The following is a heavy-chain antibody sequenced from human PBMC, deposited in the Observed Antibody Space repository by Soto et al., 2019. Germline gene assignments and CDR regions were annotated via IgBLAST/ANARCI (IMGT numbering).Heavy chain of an antibody. V-gene: IGHV4-61*01. D-gene: IGHD4-17*01. Sequence: SETLSLTCTVSGGSVSSGSYYWSWIRQPPGKGLEWIGYIYYSGSTNYNPSLKSRVTISVDTSKNQFSLKLSSVTAADTAVYYCARDLVTIWANYFDYWGQGTLVTSPQ. J-gene: IGHJ4*02. CDR3: ARDLVTIWANYFDY. CDR1: GGSVSSGSYY. CDR2: IYYSGST.